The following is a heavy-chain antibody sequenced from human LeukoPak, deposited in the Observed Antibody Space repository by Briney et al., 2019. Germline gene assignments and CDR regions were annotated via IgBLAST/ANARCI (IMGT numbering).Heavy chain of an antibody. D-gene: IGHD4-17*01. Sequence: GGSLRLSCAASGFTFSTYAMSWVRQAPGKGLDWVSTISDGGSDRHYADSVKGRFTISRDDSKNTLYLQMNSLRAEDTAVYYCAKALYGDYGRFDYWGQGTLVTVSS. V-gene: IGHV3-23*01. CDR3: AKALYGDYGRFDY. CDR2: ISDGGSDR. CDR1: GFTFSTYA. J-gene: IGHJ4*02.